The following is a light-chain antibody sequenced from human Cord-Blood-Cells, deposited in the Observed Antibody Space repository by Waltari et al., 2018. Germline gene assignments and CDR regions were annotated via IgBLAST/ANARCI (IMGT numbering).Light chain of an antibody. CDR3: CSYAGSSTFV. Sequence: QSALTQPASVSGSPGHSITISCTGTSIDVGSYNLVSWYQQHPAKAPKLLIYEGSKRPAGVSNRFSGSKPGNTASLTISGLQAEDEADYYCCSYAGSSTFVFGTGTKVTVL. CDR1: SIDVGSYNL. CDR2: EGS. J-gene: IGLJ1*01. V-gene: IGLV2-23*01.